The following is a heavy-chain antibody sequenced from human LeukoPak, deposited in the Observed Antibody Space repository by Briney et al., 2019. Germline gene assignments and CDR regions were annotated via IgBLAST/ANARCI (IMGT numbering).Heavy chain of an antibody. CDR1: GFTFSSYA. D-gene: IGHD4-23*01. V-gene: IGHV3-23*01. J-gene: IGHJ5*02. CDR2: ISGSGGST. Sequence: GGSLRLSCAASGFTFSSYAMSWVRQAPGKGLEWVSAISGSGGSTYYADSVKGRFTISRDNSKNTLYLQMNSLRAEDTAVYYCAKDQIRNVYGGNSGWFDPWGQGTLVTVSS. CDR3: AKDQIRNVYGGNSGWFDP.